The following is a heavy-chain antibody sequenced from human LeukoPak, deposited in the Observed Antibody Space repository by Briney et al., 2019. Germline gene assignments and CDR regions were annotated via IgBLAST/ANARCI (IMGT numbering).Heavy chain of an antibody. CDR3: ARVDYEGWFDP. J-gene: IGHJ5*02. CDR1: GGSISSDDYC. CDR2: IYYSGST. V-gene: IGHV4-31*03. D-gene: IGHD4-17*01. Sequence: SQTLSLTCSVSGGSISSDDYCWNWIRQHPGKGLEWIGYIYYSGSTNYNPSLKSRVTISVDKSKNQFSLKLSSVTAADTAVYYCARVDYEGWFDPWGQGTLVTVPS.